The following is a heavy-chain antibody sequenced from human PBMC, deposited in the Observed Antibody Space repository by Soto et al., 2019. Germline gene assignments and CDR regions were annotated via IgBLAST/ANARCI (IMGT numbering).Heavy chain of an antibody. CDR2: ISYSGTT. V-gene: IGHV4-59*01. CDR1: RGSLRNYF. D-gene: IGHD3-16*02. Sequence: PSETLSLTCTVSRGSLRNYFCPWIRQPPRRGLEWIGYISYSGTTNYNASLKSRVTISVDTSANQCSLRVRSVTAADTAVYFCARIRGLGEFSPCFGHWGQGALGTVSS. J-gene: IGHJ4*02. CDR3: ARIRGLGEFSPCFGH.